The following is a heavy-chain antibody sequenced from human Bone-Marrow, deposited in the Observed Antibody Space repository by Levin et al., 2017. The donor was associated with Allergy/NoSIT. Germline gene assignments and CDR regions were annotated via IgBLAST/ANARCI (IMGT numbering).Heavy chain of an antibody. CDR3: AKRGSGYCSGTGCLKYYFDY. V-gene: IGHV3-23*01. D-gene: IGHD2-2*03. CDR1: GFTFSSYA. CDR2: MSGSATVT. J-gene: IGHJ4*02. Sequence: PGGSLRLSCAASGFTFSSYAMSWVRQAPGKGLEWVSGMSGSATVTDYADSVRGRFTVSRDSSKNTLYLQMNSLRAEDTARYYCAKRGSGYCSGTGCLKYYFDYWGQGTLVTVSS.